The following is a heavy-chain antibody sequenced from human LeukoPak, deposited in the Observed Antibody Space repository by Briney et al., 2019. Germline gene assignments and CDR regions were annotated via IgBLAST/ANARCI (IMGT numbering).Heavy chain of an antibody. CDR1: GYTFSNYG. J-gene: IGHJ4*02. CDR3: ARDSENSGSYFDY. CDR2: IDAFNGDI. Sequence: ASVKVSCKGSGYTFSNYGISWVRQAPGQGLEWMGWIDAFNGDINYGKKFQGRVTMTRNTSISTAYMELSRLRSDDTAVYYCARDSENSGSYFDYWGQGTLVTVSS. V-gene: IGHV1-18*01. D-gene: IGHD1-26*01.